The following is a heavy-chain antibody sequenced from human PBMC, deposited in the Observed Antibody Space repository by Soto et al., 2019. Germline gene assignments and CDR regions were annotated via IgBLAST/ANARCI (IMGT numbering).Heavy chain of an antibody. CDR2: IYPGDSDI. V-gene: IGHV5-51*01. D-gene: IGHD3-10*01. CDR3: ARQDGSGPFDY. Sequence: RGESLKISCKASGYNFASHWIGWVRQMPGKGLEWMGNIYPGDSDIKYSPSLDGQVTISADKSSSTAFLEWRSLRASDSATYYCARQDGSGPFDYWGQGTRVTVSS. J-gene: IGHJ4*02. CDR1: GYNFASHW.